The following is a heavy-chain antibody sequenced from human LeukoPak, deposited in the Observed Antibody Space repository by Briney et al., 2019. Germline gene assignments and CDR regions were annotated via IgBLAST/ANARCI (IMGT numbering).Heavy chain of an antibody. V-gene: IGHV4-4*07. CDR1: GGSISSYY. Sequence: SETLSLTCTVSGGSISSYYWSWIRQPAGKGLKWIGRIYTSGSTNYNPSLKSRVTMSVDTSKNQFSLKLSSVTAADTAVYYCARGGTLSQYYYDSSGYCFDYWGRGTLVTVSS. CDR3: ARGGTLSQYYYDSSGYCFDY. CDR2: IYTSGST. D-gene: IGHD3-22*01. J-gene: IGHJ4*02.